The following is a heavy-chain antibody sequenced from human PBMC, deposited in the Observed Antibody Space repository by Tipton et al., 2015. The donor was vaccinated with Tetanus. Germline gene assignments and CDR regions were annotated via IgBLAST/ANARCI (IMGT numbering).Heavy chain of an antibody. V-gene: IGHV5-51*01. Sequence: QLVQSGAEVKKPGESLKISCKGSGYSFTTYWIGWVRQLPGKGLEWMGIIYPGDSDTRYSPSFQGQVTISADKSISTAYLQWSSLKASDTAMYYCARHGLMGGSSSSWYKHWGQGTLVTVSS. D-gene: IGHD6-13*01. CDR3: ARHGLMGGSSSSWYKH. J-gene: IGHJ4*02. CDR1: GYSFTTYW. CDR2: IYPGDSDT.